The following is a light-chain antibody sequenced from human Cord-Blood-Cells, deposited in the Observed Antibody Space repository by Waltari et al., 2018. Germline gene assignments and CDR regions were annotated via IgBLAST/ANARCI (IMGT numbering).Light chain of an antibody. CDR3: QQSYSTPFT. J-gene: IGKJ3*01. Sequence: DIQMTQSPSSVPASVGGRVTITCRASQSISSYLNWYQQKPGKAPKLLIYAASSLQSGVPSRFSGSGSGTDFTLTISSLQPEDFATYYCQQSYSTPFTFGPGTKVDIK. CDR2: AAS. V-gene: IGKV1-39*01. CDR1: QSISSY.